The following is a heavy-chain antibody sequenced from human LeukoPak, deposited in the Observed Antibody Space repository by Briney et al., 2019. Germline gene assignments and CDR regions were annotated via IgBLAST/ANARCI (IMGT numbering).Heavy chain of an antibody. Sequence: GGSLRLSCAASGFTFSSYAMSWVRQAPGKGLEWVSAISGSGGSTYYADSVKGRFTISRDNSKNTLYLQMNSLRAEDTAVYYCAKLVPGDRSGGSCYFYYFDYWGQGTLVTVSS. CDR1: GFTFSSYA. J-gene: IGHJ4*02. V-gene: IGHV3-23*01. CDR3: AKLVPGDRSGGSCYFYYFDY. CDR2: ISGSGGST. D-gene: IGHD2-15*01.